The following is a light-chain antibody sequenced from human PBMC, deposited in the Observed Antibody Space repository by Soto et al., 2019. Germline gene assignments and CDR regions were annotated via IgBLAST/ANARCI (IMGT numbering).Light chain of an antibody. V-gene: IGKV4-1*01. Sequence: DIVMTQSPDSLAVSLGERATINCKSTQTVLYSSNNKNYLAWFQQKPGQPPKLLIYWASTRQSGVPARFSGSGSGTDFTLTISGLQAEDVAVYYCQQYFSTPITFGGGTKVEIK. CDR1: QTVLYSSNNKNY. J-gene: IGKJ4*01. CDR3: QQYFSTPIT. CDR2: WAS.